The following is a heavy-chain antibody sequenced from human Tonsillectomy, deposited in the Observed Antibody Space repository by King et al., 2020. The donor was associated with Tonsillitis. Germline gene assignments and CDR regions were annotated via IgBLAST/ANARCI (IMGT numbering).Heavy chain of an antibody. J-gene: IGHJ4*02. Sequence: VQLVESGGGLVKPGGSLRLSCAASGFTFSDYYMNWIRQAPGKGLEWVSYISSSGSLIYYADSVKGRFTISRDNAKNSLYLQMNSLRAEDTAVYYCARDFFYDSSCYYYVGGNPLQYWGQGTLVTVSS. CDR1: GFTFSDYY. CDR2: ISSSGSLI. CDR3: ARDFFYDSSCYYYVGGNPLQY. D-gene: IGHD3-22*01. V-gene: IGHV3-11*01.